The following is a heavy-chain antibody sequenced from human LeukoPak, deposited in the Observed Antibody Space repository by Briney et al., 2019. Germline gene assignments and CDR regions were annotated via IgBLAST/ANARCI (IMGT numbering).Heavy chain of an antibody. D-gene: IGHD2-8*01. CDR2: ISAYNGNT. CDR3: ARGLMVYAPYYYYMDV. CDR1: GYTFTIYG. J-gene: IGHJ6*03. Sequence: ASLKVSSTASGYTFTIYGINWVRQTPGQGLEWMGWISAYNGNTNYAQKFQGRVTMTTDTSTSTAYMELRSLRSDDTAMYYCARGLMVYAPYYYYMDVWGKGTTVTVSS. V-gene: IGHV1-18*01.